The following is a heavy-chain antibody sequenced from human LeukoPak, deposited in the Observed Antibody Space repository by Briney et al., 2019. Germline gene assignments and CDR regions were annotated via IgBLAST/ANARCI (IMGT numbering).Heavy chain of an antibody. CDR3: AKDATEYGDSHFDC. V-gene: IGHV3-33*06. CDR1: GFTFSSYG. CDR2: IWNDGSHE. D-gene: IGHD4-17*01. Sequence: PGRSLRLSCAASGFTFSSYGMHWVRQAPGKGLEWVAVIWNDGSHEYYADSEKGRSTISRDNSRDTVYLQMNSLRDEDTAVYYCAKDATEYGDSHFDCWGQGTLVTVSS. J-gene: IGHJ4*02.